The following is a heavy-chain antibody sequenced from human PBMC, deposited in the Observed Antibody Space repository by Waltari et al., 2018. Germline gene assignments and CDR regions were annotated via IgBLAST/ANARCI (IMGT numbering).Heavy chain of an antibody. J-gene: IGHJ6*02. CDR3: AKDEGARLAPTFGMDA. CDR1: GFPFSTYT. D-gene: IGHD6-6*01. V-gene: IGHV3-23*04. CDR2: MTASGLM. Sequence: EMQLVESGGGLLQPGGSLRLSCAASGFPFSTYTMNWVRQTPGKGLEWVAVMTASGLMDYGNSVKGRFIISRDNSKNTLYLEMYRLRVEDTARYYCAKDEGARLAPTFGMDAWGQGTTVIVSS.